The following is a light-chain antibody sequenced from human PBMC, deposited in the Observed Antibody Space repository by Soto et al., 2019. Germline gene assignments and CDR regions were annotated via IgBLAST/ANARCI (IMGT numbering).Light chain of an antibody. CDR2: RNN. Sequence: QSVLXQXPSASGTPGXXVTISXSGSSSNIGSNYVYWYQQLPGTAPKLLIYRNNQRPSGVPDRFSGSKSGTSASLAISGLRSEDEADYYCAAWDDSLSGPNWVFGGGTKLTVL. J-gene: IGLJ3*02. CDR1: SSNIGSNY. V-gene: IGLV1-47*01. CDR3: AAWDDSLSGPNWV.